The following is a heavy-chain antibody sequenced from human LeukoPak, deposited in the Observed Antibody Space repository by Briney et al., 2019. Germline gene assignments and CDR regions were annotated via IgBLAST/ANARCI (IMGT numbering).Heavy chain of an antibody. CDR2: IYSGGST. D-gene: IGHD6-6*01. V-gene: IGHV3-66*01. CDR1: RLTVSSNY. Sequence: GGSLRLSCAASRLTVSSNYMSWVRQAPGKGLEWVSVIYSGGSTYYADSVKGRFTISRDNSKNTLYLQMNSLRAEDTAVYYCARGPKAAPNYYYYYGMDVWGQGTTVTVSS. CDR3: ARGPKAAPNYYYYYGMDV. J-gene: IGHJ6*02.